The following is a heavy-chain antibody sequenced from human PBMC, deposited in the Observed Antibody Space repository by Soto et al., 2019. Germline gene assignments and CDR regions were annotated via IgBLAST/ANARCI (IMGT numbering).Heavy chain of an antibody. CDR1: GFTFSSYA. CDR2: ISGSGGST. D-gene: IGHD6-19*01. CDR3: AKVSRVGWYRGELDY. J-gene: IGHJ4*02. Sequence: HPGGSLRLSCAASGFTFSSYAMSWVRQAPGKGLEWVSAISGSGGSTYYADSVKGRFTISRDNSKNTLYLQMNSLGAEDTAVYYCAKVSRVGWYRGELDYWGQGTLVTVSS. V-gene: IGHV3-23*01.